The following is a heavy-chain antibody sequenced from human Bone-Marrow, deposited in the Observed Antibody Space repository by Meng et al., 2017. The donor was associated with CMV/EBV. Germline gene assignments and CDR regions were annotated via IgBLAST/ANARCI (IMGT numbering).Heavy chain of an antibody. D-gene: IGHD2-2*01. Sequence: SETLSLTCTVSGGSISSSSYYWGWLRQPPGKGLEWIGSIYYSGSTYYNPSLKSRVTISVDTSKNQFSLKLSSVTAADTAVYYCARGRGYCSSTSCSYFDLWGRGTLVTVSS. CDR2: IYYSGST. CDR1: GGSISSSSYY. V-gene: IGHV4-39*01. CDR3: ARGRGYCSSTSCSYFDL. J-gene: IGHJ2*01.